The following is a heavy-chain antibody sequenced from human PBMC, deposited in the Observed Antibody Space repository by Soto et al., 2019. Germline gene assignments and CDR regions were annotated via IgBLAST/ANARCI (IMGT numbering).Heavy chain of an antibody. J-gene: IGHJ4*02. V-gene: IGHV3-23*01. CDR1: GFTFSSYA. CDR3: AKGLRRWFGETWDY. CDR2: ISGSGGST. D-gene: IGHD3-10*01. Sequence: EVQLLESGGGLVQPGGSLRLSCAASGFTFSSYAMSWVRQAPGKGLEWVSAISGSGGSTYYADSVKGRFTISRDNSKNTLYLQRNSLRAEDTAVYYCAKGLRRWFGETWDYWGQGTLVTVSS.